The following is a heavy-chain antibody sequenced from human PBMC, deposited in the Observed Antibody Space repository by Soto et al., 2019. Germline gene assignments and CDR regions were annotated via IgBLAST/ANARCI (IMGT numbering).Heavy chain of an antibody. CDR3: ARGEVATILASNWFDP. J-gene: IGHJ5*02. D-gene: IGHD5-12*01. CDR2: IIPILGVA. Sequence: QVQLVQSGAEVKKPGSSMKVSCRASGGTFRSYSISWVRQAPGQGLEWMGRIIPILGVASYAQKFQDRVTITADKSTSTAYLELNSLRSEDTAVYYCARGEVATILASNWFDPWGQGTLVSVSS. V-gene: IGHV1-69*02. CDR1: GGTFRSYS.